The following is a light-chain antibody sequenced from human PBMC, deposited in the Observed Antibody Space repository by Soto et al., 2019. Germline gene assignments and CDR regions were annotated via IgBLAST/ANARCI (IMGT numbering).Light chain of an antibody. CDR2: LNSDGSH. CDR1: SGHSSYA. Sequence: QLVLTQSPSASASLGASVKLTCTLNSGHSSYAIAWHQQQPEKGPRYLMKLNSDGSHSKGDGIPDRFSGSSSGAERYLTISGLQSEDEADYYCQTLDTGIRVVFGGGTKLTVL. V-gene: IGLV4-69*01. CDR3: QTLDTGIRVV. J-gene: IGLJ2*01.